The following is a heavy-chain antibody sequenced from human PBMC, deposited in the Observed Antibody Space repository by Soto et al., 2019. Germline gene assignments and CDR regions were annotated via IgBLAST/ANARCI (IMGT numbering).Heavy chain of an antibody. D-gene: IGHD2-2*01. V-gene: IGHV4-31*03. CDR1: GGSISSGGYY. CDR3: ARNPWDTVVTPAEFDY. CDR2: IYHSGST. J-gene: IGHJ4*02. Sequence: QVQLQESGPGLVKPSQTLSLTCTVSGGSISSGGYYWSWIRQHPGKRLEWIGYIYHSGSTYYNPSLKSRVTISVDTFQNQFSLKLISVTAADTAVYYCARNPWDTVVTPAEFDYWGQGTLVTVSS.